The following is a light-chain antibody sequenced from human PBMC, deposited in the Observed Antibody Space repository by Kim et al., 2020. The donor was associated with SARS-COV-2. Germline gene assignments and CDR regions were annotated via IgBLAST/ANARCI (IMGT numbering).Light chain of an antibody. CDR3: QQYYSTPIT. V-gene: IGKV4-1*01. Sequence: ATINCQSSQSVLYSSNNKNYLAWYQQKPGQPPKLLIYWASTRESGVPDRFSGSGSGTDFTLTISSLQAEDVAVYYCQQYYSTPITFGQGTRREIK. J-gene: IGKJ5*01. CDR1: QSVLYSSNNKNY. CDR2: WAS.